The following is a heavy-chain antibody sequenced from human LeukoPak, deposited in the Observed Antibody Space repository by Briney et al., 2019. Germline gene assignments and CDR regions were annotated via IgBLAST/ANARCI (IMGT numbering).Heavy chain of an antibody. J-gene: IGHJ6*04. CDR2: ISYDGSYT. CDR3: ARALDV. Sequence: GGSLRLSCVDSGLSFNTYAMHWVRQAPGKGLEWVAAISYDGSYTYYRDSVRGRFTISRDNSKNTMYLQMNSLRAEETAMYYCARALDVWGKGTTVTVSS. CDR1: GLSFNTYA. V-gene: IGHV3-30*04.